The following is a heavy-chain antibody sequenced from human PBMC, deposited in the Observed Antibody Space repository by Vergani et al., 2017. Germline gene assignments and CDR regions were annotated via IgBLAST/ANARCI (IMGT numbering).Heavy chain of an antibody. J-gene: IGHJ1*01. V-gene: IGHV3-23*04. D-gene: IGHD3-22*01. CDR3: AKDMIVDDRYFQH. CDR1: GFTSAGYA. Sequence: EVQLEESGGGLVLPGRSLRLSCVASGFTSAGYAMHWVRQAPGKGLEWVSAISGSGGSTYYADSVKGRFTISRDNSKNTLYLQMNSLRAEDTAVYYCAKDMIVDDRYFQHWGQGTLVTVSS. CDR2: ISGSGGST.